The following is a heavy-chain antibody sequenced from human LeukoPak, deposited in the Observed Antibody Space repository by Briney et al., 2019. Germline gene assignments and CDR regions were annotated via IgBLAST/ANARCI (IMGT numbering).Heavy chain of an antibody. CDR1: GFTFSSYA. CDR2: LSPSGASI. V-gene: IGHV3-23*01. D-gene: IGHD4-23*01. Sequence: GGSLRLSCAASGFTFSSYAMSCVRQAPGRGLEWVSSLSPSGASIYYADSVKGRFTISRDNSKNTLYLHMNNLRVEDTALYYCAAGPYGGNTPFDYWGQGTLVTISS. J-gene: IGHJ4*02. CDR3: AAGPYGGNTPFDY.